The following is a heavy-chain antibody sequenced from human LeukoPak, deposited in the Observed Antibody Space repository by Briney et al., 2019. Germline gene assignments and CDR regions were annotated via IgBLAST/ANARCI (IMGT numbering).Heavy chain of an antibody. CDR1: GGSISGYY. V-gene: IGHV4-59*01. CDR2: IYSTGST. J-gene: IGHJ3*02. Sequence: SEALSLTCTVSGGSISGYYWSWVRQSPEKGLESIGFIYSTGSTSYNPSLKSRVTISIDTSQNQFSLRLTSVTAADTAVYYCAKSNGYGLIDIWGQGTMVTVSS. CDR3: AKSNGYGLIDI. D-gene: IGHD3-10*01.